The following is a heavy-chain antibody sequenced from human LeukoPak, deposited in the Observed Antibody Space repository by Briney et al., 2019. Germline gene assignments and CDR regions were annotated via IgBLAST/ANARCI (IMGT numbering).Heavy chain of an antibody. CDR1: GVSFSDYD. CDR3: TRGQSYCGADCYSD. Sequence: ETLSLTYAVDGVSFSDYDWSWVRQPPGKGLEWVSVMYTGGGRYYGDSVKGRFTISRDNSKNTVFLQMNSLRVEDTALYCCTRGQSYCGADCYSDWGQGTLVTVSS. D-gene: IGHD2-21*02. J-gene: IGHJ4*02. CDR2: MYTGGGR. V-gene: IGHV3-66*01.